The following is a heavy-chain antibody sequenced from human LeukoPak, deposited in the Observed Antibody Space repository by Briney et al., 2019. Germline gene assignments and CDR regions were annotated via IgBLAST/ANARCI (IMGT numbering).Heavy chain of an antibody. CDR3: ARDKTLGELSFDH. D-gene: IGHD3-16*02. CDR2: INPNSGGT. J-gene: IGHJ4*02. Sequence: ASVKVSCKAAGYTFTGYYMHWGRQAPGQWLEWIGWINPNSGGTNYAQKFQGRVTMTRDTSISTAYMELSRLRSDDTAVYYCARDKTLGELSFDHWGQGTLVTVSS. CDR1: GYTFTGYY. V-gene: IGHV1-2*02.